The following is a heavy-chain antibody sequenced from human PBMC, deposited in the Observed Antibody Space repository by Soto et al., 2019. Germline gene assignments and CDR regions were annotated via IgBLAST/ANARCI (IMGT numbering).Heavy chain of an antibody. V-gene: IGHV1-8*01. J-gene: IGHJ4*02. D-gene: IGHD3-22*01. CDR1: GYTLTIDD. CDR2: MNPNSGNT. Sequence: ASLKGAGKAAGYTLTIDDGNWGRKANGQGLEWMGWMNPNSGNTGYAQKFQGRVTMTRNTSISTAYMELSSLRSEDTAVYYCARVPRYYYDSSGYCCPDYWGQGTLVTVSS. CDR3: ARVPRYYYDSSGYCCPDY.